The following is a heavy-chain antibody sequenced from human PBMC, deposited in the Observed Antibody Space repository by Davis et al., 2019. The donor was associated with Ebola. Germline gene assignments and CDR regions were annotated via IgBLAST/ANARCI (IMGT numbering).Heavy chain of an antibody. CDR3: AKGDDSSGYFSYFDY. V-gene: IGHV3-30*18. D-gene: IGHD3-22*01. CDR2: ISNDGSIE. CDR1: GFTFSYFG. J-gene: IGHJ4*02. Sequence: GESLKISCAASGFTFSYFGMHWVRQAPGKGLEWVAVISNDGSIEYYADSVKGRFTISRDNAKNSLYLQMNSLRAEDTALYYCAKGDDSSGYFSYFDYWGQGTLVTVSS.